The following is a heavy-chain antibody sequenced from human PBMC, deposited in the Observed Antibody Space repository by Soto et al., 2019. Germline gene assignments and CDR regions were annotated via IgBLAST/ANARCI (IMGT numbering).Heavy chain of an antibody. CDR2: ISVGSGSI. V-gene: IGHV3-48*01. J-gene: IGHJ6*02. Sequence: EEQLVESGGGLVQPGGSLRVSCAASGFSFRSYAMNWVRQAPGKGLEWVSYISVGSGSIFYADSVKGRFIISRDNSKNTVYLQMNSLRAEDTAVYYCARDRVEMVDGLDVWGQGTTVTVSS. CDR1: GFSFRSYA. CDR3: ARDRVEMVDGLDV. D-gene: IGHD2-15*01.